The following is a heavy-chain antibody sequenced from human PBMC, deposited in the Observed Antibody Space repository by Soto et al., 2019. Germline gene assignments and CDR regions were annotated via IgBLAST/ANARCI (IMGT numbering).Heavy chain of an antibody. Sequence: QVQLVESGGGVVQPGRSLRLSCAASGFTFSSYGMHWVRQAPGKGLEWVAVIWYDGSNKYYADSVKGRVTISRDNSKNTLYLQMNSLRAEDTAVYYCARDIRGDYDILTGYAYWGQGTLVTVSS. CDR2: IWYDGSNK. J-gene: IGHJ4*02. CDR3: ARDIRGDYDILTGYAY. CDR1: GFTFSSYG. D-gene: IGHD3-9*01. V-gene: IGHV3-33*01.